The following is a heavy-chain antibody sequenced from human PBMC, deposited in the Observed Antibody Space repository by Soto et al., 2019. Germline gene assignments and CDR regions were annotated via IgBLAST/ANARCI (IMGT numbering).Heavy chain of an antibody. CDR1: GFTFSSYS. J-gene: IGHJ3*02. V-gene: IGHV3-21*01. Sequence: EVQLVESGGGLVKPGGSLRLSCAASGFTFSSYSMNWVRQAPGKGLEWVSSISSSSSYIYYADSVKGRFTISRDNAKNSLYLQMNSLRAEDTAVYYCALERGYSYGSDAFDIWGQGTMVTVSS. D-gene: IGHD5-18*01. CDR3: ALERGYSYGSDAFDI. CDR2: ISSSSSYI.